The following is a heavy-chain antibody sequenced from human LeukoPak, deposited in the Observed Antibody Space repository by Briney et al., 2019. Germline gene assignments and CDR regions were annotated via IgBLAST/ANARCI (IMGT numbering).Heavy chain of an antibody. CDR1: GFTFDRYT. D-gene: IGHD3-10*02. V-gene: IGHV3-43*01. CDR2: AGWAGGTT. CDR3: AKELDTMFFDY. Sequence: GGSLRLSCATSGFTFDRYTIHWVRQAPGKGLEWVSLAGWAGGTTYYSDSVRGRFTISRESGKNSVYLQMNSLTTDDTAFYFCAKELDTMFFDYWGQGALVTVSS. J-gene: IGHJ4*02.